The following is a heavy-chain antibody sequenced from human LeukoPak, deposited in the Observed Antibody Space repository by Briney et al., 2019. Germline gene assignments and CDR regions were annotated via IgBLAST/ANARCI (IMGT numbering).Heavy chain of an antibody. CDR2: IIPIFGIA. Sequence: GASVEVSCKVSGYTLTELSMHWVRQAPGKGLEWMGRIIPIFGIANYAQKFQGRVTITADKSTSTAYMELSSLRSEDTAVYYCARVGSSWSTAFDYWGQGTLVTVSS. CDR1: GYTLTELS. J-gene: IGHJ4*02. V-gene: IGHV1-69*04. D-gene: IGHD6-13*01. CDR3: ARVGSSWSTAFDY.